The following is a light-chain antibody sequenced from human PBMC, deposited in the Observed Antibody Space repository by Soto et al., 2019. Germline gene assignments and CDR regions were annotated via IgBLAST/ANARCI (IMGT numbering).Light chain of an antibody. CDR2: HAS. J-gene: IGKJ1*01. CDR3: QQYESYWT. CDR1: QSISTN. Sequence: EIVMTQSPATLSVSPGERATLSCRASQSISTNLAWYHHKPGQPPRLLIYHASTRATGIPARFSGSGSGTEFTLTISSLQPDDFATYYCQQYESYWTFGQGTKVEIK. V-gene: IGKV3-15*01.